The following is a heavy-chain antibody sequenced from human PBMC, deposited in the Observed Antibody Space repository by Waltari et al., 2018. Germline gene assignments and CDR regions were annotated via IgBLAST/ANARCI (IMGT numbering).Heavy chain of an antibody. Sequence: QVQLVQSGAEVKKPGASVKVSCKASGYTFTSYDINWVRQATGQGPEWMGWMNPNSGNTGYAQKFQGRVTITRNTSISTAYMELSSLRSEDTAVYYCARTNSVWGSYDFDYWGQGTLVTVSS. J-gene: IGHJ4*02. D-gene: IGHD3-16*01. V-gene: IGHV1-8*03. CDR3: ARTNSVWGSYDFDY. CDR1: GYTFTSYD. CDR2: MNPNSGNT.